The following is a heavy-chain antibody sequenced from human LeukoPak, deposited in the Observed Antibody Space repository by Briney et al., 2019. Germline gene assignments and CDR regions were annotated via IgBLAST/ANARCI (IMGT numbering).Heavy chain of an antibody. CDR1: GCPFTGYY. D-gene: IGHD3-22*01. CDR2: IKPNSGGT. Sequence: SVKVSCKASGCPFTGYYMHWVRQAPGQGLEWMGWIKPNSGGTNYAQKFQGRVTMTRDTSISTAYMELSRLRSDDTAVYYCARAGPDYYDTSGPFDYWGQGNLVTVFS. V-gene: IGHV1-2*02. J-gene: IGHJ4*02. CDR3: ARAGPDYYDTSGPFDY.